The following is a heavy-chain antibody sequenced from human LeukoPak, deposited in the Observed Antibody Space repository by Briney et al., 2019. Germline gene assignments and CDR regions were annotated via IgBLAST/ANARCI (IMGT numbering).Heavy chain of an antibody. CDR2: IYYSGST. Sequence: PSETLSLTCTVSGGSFSSSSYYWGWIRQPPGKGLEWIGSIYYSGSTYYNPSLKSRVTISVDTSKNQFSLRLSSVTAADTAVYYCARARVLRYFDWLSYFDYWGQGTLVTVSS. V-gene: IGHV4-39*07. J-gene: IGHJ4*02. D-gene: IGHD3-9*01. CDR3: ARARVLRYFDWLSYFDY. CDR1: GGSFSSSSYY.